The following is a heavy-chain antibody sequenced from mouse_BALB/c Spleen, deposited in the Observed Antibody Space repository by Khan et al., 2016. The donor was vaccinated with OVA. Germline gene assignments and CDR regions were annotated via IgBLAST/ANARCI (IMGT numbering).Heavy chain of an antibody. CDR3: ARRGYDYGLGALFAY. D-gene: IGHD2-4*01. J-gene: IGHJ3*01. Sequence: VQLQESGPGLVQPSQSLSITCTVSGFSLNNYSVHWVRQSPGKGLEWLGVIWSAGSTDYNAAFISRLTISKDNSRSQVFFKMNSLQPNDTAIYYCARRGYDYGLGALFAYWGQGTLVTVSA. V-gene: IGHV2-2*02. CDR1: GFSLNNYS. CDR2: IWSAGST.